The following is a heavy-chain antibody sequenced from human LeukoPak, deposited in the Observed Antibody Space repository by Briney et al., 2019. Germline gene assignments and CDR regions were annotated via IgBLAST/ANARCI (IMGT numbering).Heavy chain of an antibody. J-gene: IGHJ4*02. Sequence: GGSLRLSCAASGFTFSSYAMHWVRQAPGKGLEWVALTSYDGSNNYDADSVKGRFTISRDNSKNTLYLQMNSLRAEDTAVYYCARDNYYGSGNDYWGQGTLVTVSS. CDR3: ARDNYYGSGNDY. D-gene: IGHD3-10*01. CDR2: TSYDGSNN. CDR1: GFTFSSYA. V-gene: IGHV3-30-3*01.